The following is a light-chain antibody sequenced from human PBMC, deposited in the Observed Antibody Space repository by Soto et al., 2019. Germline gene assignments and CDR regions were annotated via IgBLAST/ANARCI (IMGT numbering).Light chain of an antibody. V-gene: IGKV3-11*01. CDR2: GAF. CDR3: QQRNAWPPVT. J-gene: IGKJ5*01. Sequence: EIVLTQSPATLSLSPGERATLSCRASPSVTNFLAWYQQKPSQAPRLLIYGAFNRATGIPARFSGSGSGTDFTLTISSLEPEDSAVYYCQQRNAWPPVTFGQGTRLEIK. CDR1: PSVTNF.